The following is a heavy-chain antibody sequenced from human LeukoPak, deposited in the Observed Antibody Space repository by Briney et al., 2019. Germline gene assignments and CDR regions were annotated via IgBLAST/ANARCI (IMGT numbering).Heavy chain of an antibody. CDR3: AKDVRVGGGGMDV. Sequence: PGGSLRLSCAASGFTFSSYAMSWVRQAPGEGLEWVSLISSSGDNAYYADSVRGRFTISRDKSKNTVSLQMNSLRGEDTAVYYCAKDVRVGGGGMDVWGQGTPVTVSS. CDR2: ISSSGDNA. CDR1: GFTFSSYA. D-gene: IGHD1-26*01. J-gene: IGHJ6*02. V-gene: IGHV3-23*01.